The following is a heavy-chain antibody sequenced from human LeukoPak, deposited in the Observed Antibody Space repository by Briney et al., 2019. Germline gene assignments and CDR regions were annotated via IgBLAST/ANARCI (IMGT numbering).Heavy chain of an antibody. CDR3: ARGSYSKNDF. Sequence: PGGSLRLSCAASGFTFSSYWMTWVRQAPGKGLEWVSYISGSSSTIYYGTSVKGRFTVSRDNAKNSLYLQMNSLRADDTAVYFCARGSYSKNDFWGQGTLVTVSS. J-gene: IGHJ4*02. CDR1: GFTFSSYW. CDR2: ISGSSSTI. D-gene: IGHD4-11*01. V-gene: IGHV3-48*01.